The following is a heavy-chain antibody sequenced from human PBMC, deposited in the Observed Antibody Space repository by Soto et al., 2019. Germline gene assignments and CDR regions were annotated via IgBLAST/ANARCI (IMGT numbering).Heavy chain of an antibody. J-gene: IGHJ4*02. D-gene: IGHD2-15*01. CDR1: GGSISGFY. V-gene: IGHV4-4*07. Sequence: PSETLSLTCTVSGGSISGFYWSWIRQPAGKGPEWIGRIYTSGHTYYNPSLKSRATMSLDTSKNQFSLKLHSVTAADTATYFCAGIVVGATRHSDVDHWGQGTLVTVSS. CDR3: AGIVVGATRHSDVDH. CDR2: IYTSGHT.